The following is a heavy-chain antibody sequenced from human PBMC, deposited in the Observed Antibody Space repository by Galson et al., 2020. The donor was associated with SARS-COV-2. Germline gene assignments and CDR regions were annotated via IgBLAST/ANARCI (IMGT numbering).Heavy chain of an antibody. J-gene: IGHJ4*02. D-gene: IGHD3-10*01. CDR3: AKQVSPYGSGSYSYYVDY. CDR1: GFTFSSYG. CDR2: ISYDGSNK. V-gene: IGHV3-30*18. Sequence: GGSLRLSCAASGFTFSSYGMHWVRQAPGKGLEWVAVISYDGSNKYYADSVKGRFTISRDNSKNTLYLQMNSLRAEDTAVYYCAKQVSPYGSGSYSYYVDYWGQGTLVTVSS.